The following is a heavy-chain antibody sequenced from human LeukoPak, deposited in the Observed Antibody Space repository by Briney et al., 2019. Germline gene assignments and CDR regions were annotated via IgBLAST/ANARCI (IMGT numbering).Heavy chain of an antibody. Sequence: SETLSLTCTVSGYSISSGYYWGWIRPPPGKGLEWIGSIYHSGSTYYNPSLKSRVTISVDTSKNQFSLKLSSVTAADTAVYYCASVERITMIVVVDDAFDIWGQGTMVTVSS. J-gene: IGHJ3*02. D-gene: IGHD3-22*01. V-gene: IGHV4-38-2*02. CDR2: IYHSGST. CDR1: GYSISSGYY. CDR3: ASVERITMIVVVDDAFDI.